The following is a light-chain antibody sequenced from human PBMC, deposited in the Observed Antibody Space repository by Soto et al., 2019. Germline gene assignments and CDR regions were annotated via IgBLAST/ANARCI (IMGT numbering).Light chain of an antibody. J-gene: IGLJ1*01. CDR3: TSYTGSNTLEV. V-gene: IGLV2-14*03. CDR1: SSDVGGYNY. CDR2: DVN. Sequence: QSALTQPASVSGSPGQSITISCTGTSSDVGGYNYVSWFRQHPGKAPKLKIYDVNNRPSGVSHRFSGSKSGNTASLTISGLQSEDEADYFCTSYTGSNTLEVFGPGTKLTVL.